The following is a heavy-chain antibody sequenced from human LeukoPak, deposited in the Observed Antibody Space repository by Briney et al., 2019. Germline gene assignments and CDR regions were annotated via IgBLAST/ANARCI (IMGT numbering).Heavy chain of an antibody. D-gene: IGHD3-10*01. CDR3: ASFHYYGSGAYYLSY. Sequence: PGGSLRLSCAASGFTLTSYGMTWVRQAPGKGLEWVSDIGDSGATTYYADSVKGRFTISRDNSKNTLYLQMSSLRAADTAVYFCASFHYYGSGAYYLSYWGQGTLVTVSS. CDR2: IGDSGATT. CDR1: GFTLTSYG. V-gene: IGHV3-23*01. J-gene: IGHJ4*02.